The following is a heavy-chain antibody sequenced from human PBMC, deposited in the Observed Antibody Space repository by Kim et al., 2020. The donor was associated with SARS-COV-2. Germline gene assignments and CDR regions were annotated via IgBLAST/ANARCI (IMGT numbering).Heavy chain of an antibody. CDR1: GGSFSGYY. V-gene: IGHV4-34*01. D-gene: IGHD2-2*02. CDR3: ARNILGYCSSTSCYRNGHYYYYGMDV. J-gene: IGHJ6*02. CDR2: INHSGST. Sequence: SETLSLTCAVYGGSFSGYYWSWIRQPPGKGLEWIGEINHSGSTNYNPSLKSRVTISVDTSKNQFSLKLSSVTAADTAVYYCARNILGYCSSTSCYRNGHYYYYGMDVWGQGTTVTVSS.